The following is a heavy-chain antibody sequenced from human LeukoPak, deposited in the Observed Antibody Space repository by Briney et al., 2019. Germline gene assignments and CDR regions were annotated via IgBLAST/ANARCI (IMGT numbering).Heavy chain of an antibody. CDR1: GFTFSSYA. J-gene: IGHJ4*02. V-gene: IGHV3-23*01. CDR3: ASHTSSWYLGYMGFDH. CDR2: ISGSGGST. D-gene: IGHD6-13*01. Sequence: GGSLRLSCAASGFTFSSYAMSWVRQAPGKGLEWVSAISGSGGSTYYADSVKGRFTISRDNSKNTLYLQMNNLRAEDTAVYYCASHTSSWYLGYMGFDHWGQGTLVTVSA.